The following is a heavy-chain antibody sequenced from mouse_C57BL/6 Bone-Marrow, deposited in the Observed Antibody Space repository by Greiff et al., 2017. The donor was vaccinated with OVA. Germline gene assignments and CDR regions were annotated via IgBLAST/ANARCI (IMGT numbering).Heavy chain of an antibody. CDR2: IRSKSSNYAT. V-gene: IGHV10-3*01. Sequence: EVQRVESGGGLVQPKGSLKLSCAASGFTFNTYAMHWVRQAPGKGLEWVARIRSKSSNYATYYADSVKDRFTISRDDSQSMLYLQMNNLKTEDTAMYYGVRDWGDGYLYAMDYWGQGTSVTVSS. CDR1: GFTFNTYA. D-gene: IGHD2-3*01. CDR3: VRDWGDGYLYAMDY. J-gene: IGHJ4*01.